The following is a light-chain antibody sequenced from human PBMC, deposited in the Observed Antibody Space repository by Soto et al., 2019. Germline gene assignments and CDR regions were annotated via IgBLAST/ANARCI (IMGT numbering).Light chain of an antibody. V-gene: IGLV1-47*01. CDR3: AAWDDSLSGYV. J-gene: IGLJ1*01. CDR2: RNN. CDR1: SSNIGAGYD. Sequence: QSVLTQPPSVSGAPGQTITISRTGSSSNIGAGYDVHWYQQLPGRAPKLLIYRNNQRPSGVPDRFSGSKSGTSASLAISGLRSEDEADYYCAAWDDSLSGYVFGTGTKVTVL.